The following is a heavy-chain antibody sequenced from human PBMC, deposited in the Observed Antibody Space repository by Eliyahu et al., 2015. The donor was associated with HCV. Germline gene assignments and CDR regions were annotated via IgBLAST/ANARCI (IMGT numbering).Heavy chain of an antibody. V-gene: IGHV3-15*01. CDR2: IKRKSDGGTI. D-gene: IGHD6-13*01. Sequence: EVQLVESGGGLVEPGGSLRLSCAASDFTFSXAWMXWVRQTPGKGLEWIGRIKRKSDGGTIDYAAPVTGRFSISRDDSRNTLYLQMNSLKTEDTGVYYCTTAAGQQMGPRAYLFYAMDVWGEGTTVTVSS. CDR1: DFTFSXAW. CDR3: TTAAGQQMGPRAYLFYAMDV. J-gene: IGHJ6*04.